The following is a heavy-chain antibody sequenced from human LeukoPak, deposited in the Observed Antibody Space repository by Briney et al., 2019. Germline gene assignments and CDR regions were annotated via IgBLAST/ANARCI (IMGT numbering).Heavy chain of an antibody. CDR2: ISSSSSYI. V-gene: IGHV3-21*01. Sequence: PGGTLRLSCAASGFTFSSYSMNWVRQAPGKGLEWVSSISSSSSYIYYADSVKGRFTISRDNAKNSLYLQMNSLRAEDTAVYYCARAVGSSYYYYYYMDVWGKGTTVTVSS. CDR1: GFTFSSYS. CDR3: ARAVGSSYYYYYYMDV. J-gene: IGHJ6*03. D-gene: IGHD6-6*01.